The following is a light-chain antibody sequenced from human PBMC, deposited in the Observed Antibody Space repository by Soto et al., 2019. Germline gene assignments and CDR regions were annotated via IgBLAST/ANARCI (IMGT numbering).Light chain of an antibody. V-gene: IGLV2-14*01. J-gene: IGLJ3*02. CDR1: SSDVGGYNY. CDR3: SSYTSSSTLV. CDR2: DVS. Sequence: QSALTQPASVSGSPGQSITISCTGTSSDVGGYNYVSWYQQHPGKAPKLMIYDVSNRPSGVSNRFSGSKSGNTASLTISGSQAEDAADYYCSSYTSSSTLVFGGGTKLTVL.